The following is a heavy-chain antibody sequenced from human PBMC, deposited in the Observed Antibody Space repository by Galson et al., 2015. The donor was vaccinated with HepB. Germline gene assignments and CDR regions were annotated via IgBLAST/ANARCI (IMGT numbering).Heavy chain of an antibody. CDR3: ARVPDTAKEYYFDY. J-gene: IGHJ4*02. CDR1: GFTFSSYS. CDR2: ISSSSYI. D-gene: IGHD5-18*01. V-gene: IGHV3-21*01. Sequence: SLRLSCAASGFTFSSYSMNWVRQAPGKGLEWVSSISSSSYIYYADSVKGRFTISRDNAKNSLYLQMNSLRAEDTAVYYCARVPDTAKEYYFDYWGQGTLVTVSS.